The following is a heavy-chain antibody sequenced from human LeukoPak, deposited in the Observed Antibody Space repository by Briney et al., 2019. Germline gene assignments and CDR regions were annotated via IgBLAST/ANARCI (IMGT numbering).Heavy chain of an antibody. V-gene: IGHV3-74*01. CDR2: ITNDGSST. J-gene: IGHJ4*02. CDR3: AKEGVDSSSWYLDY. Sequence: GGSLRLSCAASGLTFSSHWMHWVRQAPGKGLVWVSRITNDGSSTTYADSVKGRFTISRDNSKNTLYLQMNSLRAEDTAVYYCAKEGVDSSSWYLDYWGQGTLVTVSS. D-gene: IGHD6-13*01. CDR1: GLTFSSHW.